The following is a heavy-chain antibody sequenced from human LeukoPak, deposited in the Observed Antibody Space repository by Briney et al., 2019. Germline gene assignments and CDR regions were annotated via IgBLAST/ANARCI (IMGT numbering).Heavy chain of an antibody. CDR1: GGSFSGYY. CDR2: INHSGST. D-gene: IGHD6-13*01. Sequence: SETLSLTCAVYGGSFSGYYWSWIRQPPGKGLEWIGEINHSGSTNYNPSLKSRVTISVDTSKNQFSLKLSSVTAADTAVYYCARRIADSYYYYYYMDVWGKGTTVTISS. V-gene: IGHV4-34*01. J-gene: IGHJ6*03. CDR3: ARRIADSYYYYYYMDV.